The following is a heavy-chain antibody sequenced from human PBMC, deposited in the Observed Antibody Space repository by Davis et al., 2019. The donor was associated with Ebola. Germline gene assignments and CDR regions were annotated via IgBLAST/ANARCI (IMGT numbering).Heavy chain of an antibody. D-gene: IGHD6-13*01. CDR1: GFTFSSYA. Sequence: PGGSLRLSCAASGFTFSSYAMHWVRQAPGKGLEWVANIKQDGSEKYYVDSVEGRFTISRDNAKNSLYLQMNSLRAEDTAVYYCARGPSTGNSFSYWGQGTLVTVSS. CDR2: IKQDGSEK. J-gene: IGHJ4*02. CDR3: ARGPSTGNSFSY. V-gene: IGHV3-7*01.